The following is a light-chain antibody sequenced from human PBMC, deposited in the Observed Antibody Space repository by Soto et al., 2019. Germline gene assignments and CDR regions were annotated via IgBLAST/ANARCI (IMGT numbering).Light chain of an antibody. CDR3: HQRSNWPIT. CDR1: QSVSSY. J-gene: IGKJ5*01. CDR2: DTS. V-gene: IGKV3-11*01. Sequence: EIVLTQSPATLSLSPGERATLSCRARQSVSSYLAWYQQKPGQAPRLLIYDTSNRATGIPARFSGSGSGTDFTLTISSLDPEDFAVYYCHQRSNWPITFGQGTRLEI.